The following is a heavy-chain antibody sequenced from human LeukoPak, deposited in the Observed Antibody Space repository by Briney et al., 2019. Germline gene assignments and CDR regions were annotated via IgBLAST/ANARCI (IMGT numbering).Heavy chain of an antibody. J-gene: IGHJ4*02. Sequence: SETLSLTCAVYGGSFSGYYWSWLRQPPGKEPEGIGEINHSGSTNYNPSLKSRVTISVDTSKNQFSLKLSSVTAADTAVYYCARGQGLQQLAPCFGYWGQGTLVTVSA. CDR3: ARGQGLQQLAPCFGY. CDR1: GGSFSGYY. V-gene: IGHV4-34*01. CDR2: INHSGST. D-gene: IGHD6-13*01.